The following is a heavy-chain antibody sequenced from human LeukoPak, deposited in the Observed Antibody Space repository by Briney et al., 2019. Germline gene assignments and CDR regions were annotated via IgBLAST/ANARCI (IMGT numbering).Heavy chain of an antibody. V-gene: IGHV3-23*01. CDR2: ISGSGGST. J-gene: IGHJ4*02. CDR3: ANKPKYISDWFHPYEF. CDR1: GFTFSSYA. Sequence: PPGGSLRLSCAASGFTFSSYAMSWVRQAPGKGLEWVSAISGSGGSTYYADSVKGRFTISRDNSKNTLYLQMNSLRAEDTAIYYCANKPKYISDWFHPYEFGGQGTLVTVSS. D-gene: IGHD6-19*01.